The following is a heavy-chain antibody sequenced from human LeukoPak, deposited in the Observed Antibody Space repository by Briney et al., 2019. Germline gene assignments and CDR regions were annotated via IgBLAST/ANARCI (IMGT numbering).Heavy chain of an antibody. V-gene: IGHV4-59*01. J-gene: IGHJ6*02. CDR1: GGSISSYY. CDR3: ARALRARITGTTASVYGMDV. CDR2: IYYSGST. D-gene: IGHD1-20*01. Sequence: SETLSLTCTVSGGSISSYYWSWIRQPPGKGLEWIGYIYYSGSTNYNPSLKSRVTISVDTSKNQFSLKLSSVTAAHTAVYYCARALRARITGTTASVYGMDVWGQGTTVTVSS.